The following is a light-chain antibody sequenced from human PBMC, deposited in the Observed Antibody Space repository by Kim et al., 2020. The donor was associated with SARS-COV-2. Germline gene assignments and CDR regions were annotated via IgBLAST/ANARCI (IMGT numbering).Light chain of an antibody. V-gene: IGKV1-16*02. Sequence: ASVGDRVTITCRASQGIVNYLAWFQQKPGEAPKSLIYDASSLQSGVPSKFSGSGSGRDFTLTISSLQPEDCATYYCQQYDLYPLTFGGGTKVDIK. CDR1: QGIVNY. J-gene: IGKJ4*01. CDR2: DAS. CDR3: QQYDLYPLT.